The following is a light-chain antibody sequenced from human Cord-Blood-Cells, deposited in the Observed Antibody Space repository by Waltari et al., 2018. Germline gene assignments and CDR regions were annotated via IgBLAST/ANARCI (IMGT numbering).Light chain of an antibody. CDR3: QQYNNWPLT. V-gene: IGKV3-15*01. CDR2: GAS. CDR1: QDVSSN. J-gene: IGKJ1*01. Sequence: EIVMTQSPATLSVSPGERATLSCRTSQDVSSNLSWYQQKPGQAPRLLIDGASTRATGIPASFSGSGSGTEFTLTISSLQSEDFAVYYCQQYNNWPLTFGQGTKVEIK.